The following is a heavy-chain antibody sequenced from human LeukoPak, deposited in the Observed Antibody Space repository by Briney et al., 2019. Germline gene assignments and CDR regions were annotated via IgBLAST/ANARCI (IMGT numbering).Heavy chain of an antibody. J-gene: IGHJ4*02. CDR3: AKVGCGSWYDY. CDR2: IYHSGSS. D-gene: IGHD6-13*01. CDR1: GGSISSRNW. Sequence: SETLSLTCAVSGGSISSRNWWSWVRQPPGKGLEWIGEIYHSGSSNYNPSLKSRVTISVDKSKNQFSLILNSVTAADTAVYYCAKVGCGSWYDYWGQGTLVTVSS. V-gene: IGHV4-4*02.